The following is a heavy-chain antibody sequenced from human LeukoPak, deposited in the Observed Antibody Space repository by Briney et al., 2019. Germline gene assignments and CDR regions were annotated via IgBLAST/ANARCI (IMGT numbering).Heavy chain of an antibody. D-gene: IGHD5-24*01. V-gene: IGHV3-23*01. J-gene: IGHJ6*03. Sequence: PGGSLRLSCAASGFTFSSYAMSWVRQAPGKGLEWVSAISGSGGSTYYADSVKGRFTISRDNSKNTLYLQMNSLRAEDTAVYYCAKHERWLQFYYYYYYYMDVWGKGTTVTVSS. CDR2: ISGSGGST. CDR3: AKHERWLQFYYYYYYYMDV. CDR1: GFTFSSYA.